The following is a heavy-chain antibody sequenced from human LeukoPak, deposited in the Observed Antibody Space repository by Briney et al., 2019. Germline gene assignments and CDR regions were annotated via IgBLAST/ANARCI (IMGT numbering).Heavy chain of an antibody. V-gene: IGHV3-48*02. Sequence: PGGSLRLSCAASGFTFSSYSMNWVRQAPGKGLEWVSYISSSISVIYYADSVKGRFTISRDNAKNSLYLQMNSLRDEDSAVYYCVGGYCSTTACSPLDYWGQGTLVTVSS. D-gene: IGHD2-2*01. CDR3: VGGYCSTTACSPLDY. J-gene: IGHJ4*02. CDR1: GFTFSSYS. CDR2: ISSSISVI.